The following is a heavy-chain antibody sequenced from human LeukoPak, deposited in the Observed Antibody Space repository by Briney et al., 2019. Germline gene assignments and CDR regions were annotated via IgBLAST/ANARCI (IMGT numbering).Heavy chain of an antibody. Sequence: PGGSLRLSCAASGFTFSSYGMRWVRQAPGKGLEWVAVISYDGSSKYYADSVRGRFTISRDNSKNTLYLQMNSLRAEDTAVYYCASSLLTFYYDSSGYSPCDYWGQGTLVTVSS. D-gene: IGHD3-22*01. CDR3: ASSLLTFYYDSSGYSPCDY. V-gene: IGHV3-30-3*01. CDR2: ISYDGSSK. J-gene: IGHJ4*02. CDR1: GFTFSSYG.